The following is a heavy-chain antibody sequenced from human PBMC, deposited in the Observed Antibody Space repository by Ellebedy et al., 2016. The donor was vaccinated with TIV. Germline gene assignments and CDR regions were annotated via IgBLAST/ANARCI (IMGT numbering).Heavy chain of an antibody. J-gene: IGHJ6*02. CDR3: ASARNYYDSSGYYQKSYGMDV. CDR1: GYTFTSYG. Sequence: AASVTVSCKASGYTFTSYGISWVRQAPGQGLEWMGWINGGNGNTKYSQKFQGRVTITRDTSASTAYMELSSLRSEDTAVYYCASARNYYDSSGYYQKSYGMDVWGQGTTVTVSS. CDR2: INGGNGNT. V-gene: IGHV1-3*01. D-gene: IGHD3-22*01.